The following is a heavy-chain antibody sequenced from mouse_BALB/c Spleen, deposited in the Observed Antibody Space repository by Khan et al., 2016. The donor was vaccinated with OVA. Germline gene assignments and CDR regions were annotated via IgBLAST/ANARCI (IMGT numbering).Heavy chain of an antibody. J-gene: IGHJ2*01. CDR1: GFNIKDTH. D-gene: IGHD4-1*01. CDR3: APGGTGDYFDY. Sequence: EMQLEESGAELVKPGASVKLSCTASGFNIKDTHMHWVKQRPEQGLEWIGRIDPANDNSKYDPRFQGKATITANTSSNTAYLHLSSLTSEDTAVYYCAPGGTGDYFDYWGQGPTLTVSS. V-gene: IGHV14-3*02. CDR2: IDPANDNS.